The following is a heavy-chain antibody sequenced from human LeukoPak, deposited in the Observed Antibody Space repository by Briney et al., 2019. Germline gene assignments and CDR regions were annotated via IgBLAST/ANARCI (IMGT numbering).Heavy chain of an antibody. Sequence: GGSLRLSCAASGFTFDDYGMSWVRQAPGKGLEWVSGINWNGGSTGYADSVKGRFTISRDNAKNSLYLQMNSLRAEDTALYYCATCSSTSCPKYYYYYMDVWGKGTTVTVSS. CDR1: GFTFDDYG. D-gene: IGHD2-2*01. V-gene: IGHV3-20*04. CDR2: INWNGGST. J-gene: IGHJ6*03. CDR3: ATCSSTSCPKYYYYYMDV.